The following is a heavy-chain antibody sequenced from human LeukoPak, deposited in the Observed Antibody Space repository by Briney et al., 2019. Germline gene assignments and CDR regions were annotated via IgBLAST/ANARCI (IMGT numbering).Heavy chain of an antibody. J-gene: IGHJ5*02. CDR1: GGSISSSGYY. CDR3: ARTKLGTLPLYNWFDP. Sequence: SETLSLTCTVSGGSISSSGYYWSWIRQPPGKGLEWIGYIYYSGSTNYNPSLKSRVTISVDTSKNQFSLKLSSVTAADTAVYYCARTKLGTLPLYNWFDPWGQGTLVTVSS. CDR2: IYYSGST. D-gene: IGHD1-26*01. V-gene: IGHV4-61*08.